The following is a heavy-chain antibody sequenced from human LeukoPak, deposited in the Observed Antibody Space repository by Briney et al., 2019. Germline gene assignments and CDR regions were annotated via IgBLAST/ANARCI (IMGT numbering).Heavy chain of an antibody. CDR1: GYTFTGYY. V-gene: IGHV1-2*02. CDR2: INPNSGGT. CDR3: ARAIYGSGSHDY. D-gene: IGHD3-10*01. J-gene: IGHJ4*02. Sequence: ASVKVSCKASGYTFTGYYMHWVRQAPGQGLEWMGWINPNSGGTNYAQKFQGRVTMTRDTSISTAYMELSRLRSDDTAVYYCARAIYGSGSHDYWGQGTLVTVSS.